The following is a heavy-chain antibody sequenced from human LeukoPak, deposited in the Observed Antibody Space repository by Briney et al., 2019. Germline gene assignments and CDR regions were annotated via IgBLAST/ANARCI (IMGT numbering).Heavy chain of an antibody. CDR3: AKYIKPGSLIRGDAFDI. CDR1: GFTFSTYA. V-gene: IGHV3-23*01. D-gene: IGHD3-3*01. J-gene: IGHJ3*02. CDR2: ISGSDGST. Sequence: GGSLRLSCAASGFTFSTYAMSWVRQAPGKGLEWVSAISGSDGSTYYADSVKGRFTISRDNSKNTLYLQMNSLRAEDTAVYYCAKYIKPGSLIRGDAFDIWGQGTMVTVSS.